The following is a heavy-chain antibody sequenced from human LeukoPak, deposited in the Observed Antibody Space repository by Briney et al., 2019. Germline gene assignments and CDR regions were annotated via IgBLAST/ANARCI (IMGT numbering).Heavy chain of an antibody. V-gene: IGHV3-33*01. Sequence: PGGSLRLSCAASGFTFTNYGMHWVRQAPGKGLEWVAVIWHDGGQKYYADSVKGRFTISRDNTKNTLYLQMNSLRVEDTAVYYCARDPSLRVTLDYWGQGTLVTVSS. CDR1: GFTFTNYG. CDR2: IWHDGGQK. D-gene: IGHD4-11*01. CDR3: ARDPSLRVTLDY. J-gene: IGHJ4*02.